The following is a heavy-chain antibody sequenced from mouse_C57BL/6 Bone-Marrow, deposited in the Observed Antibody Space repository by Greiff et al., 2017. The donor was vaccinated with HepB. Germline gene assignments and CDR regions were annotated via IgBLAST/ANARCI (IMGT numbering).Heavy chain of an antibody. CDR3: AREDILWLGRDYFDY. J-gene: IGHJ2*01. CDR2: IHPNSGST. V-gene: IGHV1-64*01. Sequence: QVQLQQPGAELVKPGASVKLSCKASGYTFTSYWMHWVKQRPGQGLEWIGMIHPNSGSTNYNEKFKSKATLTVDKSSSTAYMQLSSLTSEDSAVYYCAREDILWLGRDYFDYWGQGTTLTVSS. CDR1: GYTFTSYW. D-gene: IGHD2-2*01.